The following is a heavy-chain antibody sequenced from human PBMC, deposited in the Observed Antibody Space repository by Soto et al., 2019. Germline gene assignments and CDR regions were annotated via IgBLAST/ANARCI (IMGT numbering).Heavy chain of an antibody. D-gene: IGHD2-2*01. Sequence: PGGSLRLSCATSGFTFSRCDMNWVRQAPGKGLEWVSFISSSASYMYYADSVKGRFTISRDNSKYTLYLQMNSLRVEDTAVYYCAKDPEGYCSSTRCYTYHCLDVWGQGTTVTVSS. V-gene: IGHV3-21*01. J-gene: IGHJ6*02. CDR2: ISSSASYM. CDR3: AKDPEGYCSSTRCYTYHCLDV. CDR1: GFTFSRCD.